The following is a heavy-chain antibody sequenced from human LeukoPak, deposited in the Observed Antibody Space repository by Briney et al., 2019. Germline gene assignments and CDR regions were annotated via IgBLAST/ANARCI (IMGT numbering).Heavy chain of an antibody. CDR3: ARSYGGNFFDY. CDR2: SRYNGIET. Sequence: GGSLRLSCAASGFNFSSFGMHWVRQAPGKGLEWVAFSRYNGIETYFADSVKGRFTISRDNSENTLYLQINSPRGDDSAVYFCARSYGGNFFDYWGQGTLVTVSS. J-gene: IGHJ4*02. V-gene: IGHV3-30*02. CDR1: GFNFSSFG. D-gene: IGHD4-23*01.